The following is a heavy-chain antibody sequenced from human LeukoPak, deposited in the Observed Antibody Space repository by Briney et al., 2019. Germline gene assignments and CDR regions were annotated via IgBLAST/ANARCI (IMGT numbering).Heavy chain of an antibody. V-gene: IGHV1-69*13. Sequence: ASVKVSCTASGGTFSSYAISWVRQAPGQGLEWMGGIIPIFGTANYAQKFQGRVTITADESTSTAYMELSSLRSEDTAVYYCARWVYYYDSSGYYRDYWGQGTLVTVSS. D-gene: IGHD3-22*01. J-gene: IGHJ4*02. CDR1: GGTFSSYA. CDR2: IIPIFGTA. CDR3: ARWVYYYDSSGYYRDY.